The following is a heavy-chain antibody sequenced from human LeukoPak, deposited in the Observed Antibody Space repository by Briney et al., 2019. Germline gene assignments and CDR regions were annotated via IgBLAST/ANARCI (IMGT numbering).Heavy chain of an antibody. D-gene: IGHD1-26*01. V-gene: IGHV3-30-3*01. J-gene: IGHJ4*02. CDR3: ARAWKWELRLFDY. CDR1: GFTFSSYA. CDR2: ISYDGSNK. Sequence: GGSLRLSCAASGFTFSSYAMHWVRQAPGKGLEWVAVISYDGSNKYYADSVKGRFTISRDNSKNTLYLQMNSLRAEDTAVYYCARAWKWELRLFDYWGQGTLVTVSS.